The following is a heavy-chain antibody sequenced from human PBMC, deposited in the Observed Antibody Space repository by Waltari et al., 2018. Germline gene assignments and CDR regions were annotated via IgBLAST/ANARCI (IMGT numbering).Heavy chain of an antibody. CDR2: ISYDGSNK. Sequence: QVQLVESGGGVVQPGRSLRLSCAASGFTFSSYGMPWVRQAPGKGLEGVAVISYDGSNKYYADSGKGRFTISRDNSKNTLYLQMNSLRAEDTAVYYCAKVATTYFDYWGQGTLVTVSS. D-gene: IGHD4-17*01. CDR1: GFTFSSYG. CDR3: AKVATTYFDY. J-gene: IGHJ4*02. V-gene: IGHV3-30*18.